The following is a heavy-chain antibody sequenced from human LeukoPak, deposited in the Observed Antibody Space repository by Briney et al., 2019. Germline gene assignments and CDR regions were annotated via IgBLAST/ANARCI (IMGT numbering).Heavy chain of an antibody. V-gene: IGHV1-18*01. J-gene: IGHJ5*02. Sequence: DSVKVSCKASGYTFTSYGISWVRQAPGQGLEWMGWISAYNGNTNYAQKLQGRVTMTTDTSTSTAYMELRSLRSDDTAVYYCARGERITIFGVVMGRLNWFDPWGQGTLVTVSS. CDR3: ARGERITIFGVVMGRLNWFDP. D-gene: IGHD3-3*01. CDR2: ISAYNGNT. CDR1: GYTFTSYG.